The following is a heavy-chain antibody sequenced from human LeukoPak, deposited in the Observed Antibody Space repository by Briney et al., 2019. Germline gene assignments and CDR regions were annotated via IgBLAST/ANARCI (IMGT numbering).Heavy chain of an antibody. J-gene: IGHJ4*02. CDR3: AKNKAGFGGYGDY. CDR2: ISGSGGST. Sequence: GGSLRLSCAASGFTFSSYGMSWVRQAPGKGLEWVSAISGSGGSTYYADSVKGRFTISRDNSKNTLYLQMNSLRAEDTAVYYCAKNKAGFGGYGDYWGQGTLVTVSS. D-gene: IGHD3-3*01. V-gene: IGHV3-23*01. CDR1: GFTFSSYG.